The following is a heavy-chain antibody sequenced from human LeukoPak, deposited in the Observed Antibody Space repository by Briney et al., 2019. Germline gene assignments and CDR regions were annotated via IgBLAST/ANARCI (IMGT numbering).Heavy chain of an antibody. CDR3: ARGRYCSSTSCLFDY. Sequence: SVKVSCMASGGTLSSYAISWVRQAPGQGLEWMGGIIPIFGTANYAQKFQGRVTITADKSTSTAYMELSSLRSKDTAVYYCARGRYCSSTSCLFDYWGQGTLVTVSS. CDR2: IIPIFGTA. V-gene: IGHV1-69*06. CDR1: GGTLSSYA. J-gene: IGHJ4*02. D-gene: IGHD2-2*01.